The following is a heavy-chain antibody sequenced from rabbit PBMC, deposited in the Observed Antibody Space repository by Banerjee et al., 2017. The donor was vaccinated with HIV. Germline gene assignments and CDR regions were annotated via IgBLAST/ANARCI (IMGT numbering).Heavy chain of an antibody. CDR3: ARDAGYAGSNL. CDR2: IGAGSGSA. J-gene: IGHJ4*01. D-gene: IGHD4-2*01. Sequence: QEQLEESGGDLVKPEGSLTLTCTASGFSFSSNYWLCWVRQAPGKGLEWITCIGAGSGSAYYATWAKGRFTISKTSSTTVTLQMTSPTAADTATYFCARDAGYAGSNLWGQGTLVTVS. CDR1: GFSFSSNYW. V-gene: IGHV1S45*01.